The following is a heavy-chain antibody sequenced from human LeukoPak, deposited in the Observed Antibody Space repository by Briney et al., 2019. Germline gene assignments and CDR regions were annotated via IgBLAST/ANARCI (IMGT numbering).Heavy chain of an antibody. V-gene: IGHV4-61*02. Sequence: PSQTLSLTCTVSGGSTITGSYYWSWIRQPAGKGLEWIGRVYSGGSTHYNPSLKSRVTISIDTSKNQFSLHLTSVTAADTAVYYCARRSLTALSWFDPWGQGALVTVSS. CDR2: VYSGGST. CDR3: ARRSLTALSWFDP. J-gene: IGHJ5*02. CDR1: GGSTITGSYY. D-gene: IGHD5-18*01.